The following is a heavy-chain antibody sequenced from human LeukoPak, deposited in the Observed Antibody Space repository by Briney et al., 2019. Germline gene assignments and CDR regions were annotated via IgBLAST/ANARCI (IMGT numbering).Heavy chain of an antibody. D-gene: IGHD1-26*01. Sequence: GGSLRLSCAASGFTVSSNYMSWVRQAPGKGLEWVSVIYSDGSTYYADSVKGRFSISRDNSKNTVYLQMNSLRAEDTAIYYCARTPLMGAIGYWGQGTLVTVSS. V-gene: IGHV3-66*01. CDR2: IYSDGST. J-gene: IGHJ4*02. CDR3: ARTPLMGAIGY. CDR1: GFTVSSNY.